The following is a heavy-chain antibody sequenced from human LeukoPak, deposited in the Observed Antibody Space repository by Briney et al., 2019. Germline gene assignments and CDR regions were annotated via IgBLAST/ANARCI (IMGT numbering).Heavy chain of an antibody. Sequence: GGSLRLSCAASGFTFSSYWMSWLRQAPGKGLEWVANIQHDGSDQYYEDSVKGRFTISRDNAKDSLFLQMNSLRAEDTAVYFCARSFLMSFGELLSGGFDVWGQGAMVTVSS. D-gene: IGHD3-10*01. CDR3: ARSFLMSFGELLSGGFDV. CDR1: GFTFSSYW. CDR2: IQHDGSDQ. J-gene: IGHJ3*01. V-gene: IGHV3-7*01.